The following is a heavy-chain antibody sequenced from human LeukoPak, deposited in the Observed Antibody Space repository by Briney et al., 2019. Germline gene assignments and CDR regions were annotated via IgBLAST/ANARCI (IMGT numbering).Heavy chain of an antibody. Sequence: PGGSLRLSCAASGFTFSSYAMSWVRQAPGKGLEWVSSTTSSGDGTYYADSVKGRFTIFRDNSKNTLYLQMNSLRAEDTAVYYCAKDSPVATIWGQGTMVTVSS. D-gene: IGHD5-12*01. V-gene: IGHV3-23*01. CDR2: TTSSGDGT. J-gene: IGHJ3*02. CDR3: AKDSPVATI. CDR1: GFTFSSYA.